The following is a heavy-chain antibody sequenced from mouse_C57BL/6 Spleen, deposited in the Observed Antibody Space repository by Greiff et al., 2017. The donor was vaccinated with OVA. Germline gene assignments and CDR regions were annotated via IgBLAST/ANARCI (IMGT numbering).Heavy chain of an antibody. D-gene: IGHD1-1*01. CDR3: ARAGTTEDYFDY. CDR2: IDPEDGET. CDR1: GFNIKDYY. Sequence: EVKVVESGAELVKPGASVKLSCTASGFNIKDYYMHWVKQRTEQGLEWIGRIDPEDGETKYAPKFQGKATITADTSSNTAYLQLSSLTSEDTAVYYCARAGTTEDYFDYWGQGTTLTVSS. J-gene: IGHJ2*01. V-gene: IGHV14-2*01.